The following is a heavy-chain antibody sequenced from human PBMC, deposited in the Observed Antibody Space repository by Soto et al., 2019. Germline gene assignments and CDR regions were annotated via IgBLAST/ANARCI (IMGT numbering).Heavy chain of an antibody. J-gene: IGHJ4*02. CDR3: AKFPFALVDILTDHPAYIEH. CDR1: GYSFIDYG. Sequence: ASVKVSCKASGYSFIDYGISWVRQAPGQGLEWMGWISGNNGNANYAQKFQGRVTMTTDTSTSTAYMELRSLRAEDTAVYYCAKFPFALVDILTDHPAYIEHWGQGTLVTVSS. D-gene: IGHD3-9*01. V-gene: IGHV1-18*01. CDR2: ISGNNGNA.